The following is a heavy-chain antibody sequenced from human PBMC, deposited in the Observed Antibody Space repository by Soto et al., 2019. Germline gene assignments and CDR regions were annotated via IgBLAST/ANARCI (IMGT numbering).Heavy chain of an antibody. CDR2: VYRTGST. CDR3: ARSIDY. CDR1: GGSISTSNW. Sequence: SETLSLTCAVSGGSISTSNWWSWVRQPPGKGLEWIGEVYRTGSTNYNPSLESRLTISVDKSKNQFSLKLSSVTAADTAVYYCARSIDYWGQGTLVTVSS. J-gene: IGHJ4*02. V-gene: IGHV4-4*02.